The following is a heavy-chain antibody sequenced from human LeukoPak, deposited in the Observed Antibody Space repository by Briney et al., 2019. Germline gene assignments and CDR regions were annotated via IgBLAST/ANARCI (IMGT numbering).Heavy chain of an antibody. CDR2: LGIAGDT. V-gene: IGHV3-13*01. CDR3: TSQYYYAMDV. CDR1: GFTVSSYA. J-gene: IGHJ6*02. Sequence: GGSLRLSCAASGFTVSSYAMHWVRQPIGKGLEWVSALGIAGDTFYPGSVKGRFTISRDNAKNSLYLQMNSLRAEDTAVYYCTSQYYYAMDVWGQGTTVTVSS.